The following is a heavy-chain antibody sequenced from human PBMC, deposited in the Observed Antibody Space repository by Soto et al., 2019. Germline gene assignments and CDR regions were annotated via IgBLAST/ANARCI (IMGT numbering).Heavy chain of an antibody. CDR1: GGTFSSYA. V-gene: IGHV1-69*01. CDR2: IIPIFGTA. Sequence: QVQLVQSGAEVKKPGSSVKVSCKASGGTFSSYAISWVRQAPGQGLEWMGGIIPIFGTANYAQKFQGRVTITADESTSTAYMELSRVRSQDTAVYYCARDLGRVVVAATYWFYPCGQGTLVMVS. D-gene: IGHD2-15*01. J-gene: IGHJ5*02. CDR3: ARDLGRVVVAATYWFYP.